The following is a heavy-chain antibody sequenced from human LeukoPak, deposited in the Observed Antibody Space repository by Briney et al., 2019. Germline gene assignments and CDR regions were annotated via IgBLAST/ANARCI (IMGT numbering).Heavy chain of an antibody. CDR3: AKGAAWIQFDD. CDR2: LSPSGDRP. J-gene: IGHJ4*02. V-gene: IGHV3-23*01. Sequence: GGSLRLSCVGSGFTFSSHGVNWVRQAPGKGLEWVSGLSPSGDRPYYADSVKGRFAISRDNSKNTVYQQMNSLGAEDTAVYFCAKGAAWIQFDDWGQGTLVTVSS. CDR1: GFTFSSHG. D-gene: IGHD5-18*01.